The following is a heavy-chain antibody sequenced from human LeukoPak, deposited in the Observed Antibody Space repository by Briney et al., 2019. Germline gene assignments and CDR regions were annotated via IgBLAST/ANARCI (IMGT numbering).Heavy chain of an antibody. CDR3: ARGGHVDTAMAPVAFDY. Sequence: SETLSLTCAVYGGSFSGYYWSWIRQPPGKGLEWIGEINHSGSTNYNPSLKSRVTISVDTSKNQFSLKLSSVTAADTAVYYCARGGHVDTAMAPVAFDYWGQGTLVTVSS. CDR1: GGSFSGYY. D-gene: IGHD5-18*01. CDR2: INHSGST. V-gene: IGHV4-34*01. J-gene: IGHJ4*02.